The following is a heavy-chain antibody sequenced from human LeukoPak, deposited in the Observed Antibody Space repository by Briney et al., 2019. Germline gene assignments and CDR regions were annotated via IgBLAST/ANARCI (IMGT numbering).Heavy chain of an antibody. D-gene: IGHD3-22*01. J-gene: IGHJ3*02. CDR3: ARGAGDSSGYHPPHI. Sequence: SVKVSCKASGGTFGSHAISWVRQAPGQGLEWIGGIIPIFDTTIYGKEFQGRVTTTADGSTSTAYMELSSLRSEDTAVYYCARGAGDSSGYHPPHIWGQGTMVTVSS. CDR2: IIPIFDTT. V-gene: IGHV1-69*13. CDR1: GGTFGSHA.